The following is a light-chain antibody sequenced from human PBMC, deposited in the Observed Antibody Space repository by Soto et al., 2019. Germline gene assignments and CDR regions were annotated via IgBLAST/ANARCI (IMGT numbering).Light chain of an antibody. Sequence: QSVLTQSPSASASLGASVNLPCTLRGGHSSYAIAWHQQQPGKGPRYLMKLDSDGSHNKGDGIPDRFSGSSSGAERYLTISSLQSEDEADYYCQTWGSGIPVVFGGGTQLTVL. CDR3: QTWGSGIPVV. J-gene: IGLJ2*01. CDR1: GGHSSYA. V-gene: IGLV4-69*01. CDR2: LDSDGSH.